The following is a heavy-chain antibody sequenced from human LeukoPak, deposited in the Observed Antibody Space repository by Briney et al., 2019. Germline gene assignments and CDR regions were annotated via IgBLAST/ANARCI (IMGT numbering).Heavy chain of an antibody. J-gene: IGHJ4*02. CDR2: INSGGST. Sequence: GGSLRLSCAASGFTVSSNYMSWVRQAPGKGLEWVSVINSGGSTYYADSVKVRFTISRDNTKNTLYLQMNSLRAEDTAVYYCARVSITIGYFDYWGQGTLVTVSS. V-gene: IGHV3-66*01. CDR3: ARVSITIGYFDY. D-gene: IGHD5-12*01. CDR1: GFTVSSNY.